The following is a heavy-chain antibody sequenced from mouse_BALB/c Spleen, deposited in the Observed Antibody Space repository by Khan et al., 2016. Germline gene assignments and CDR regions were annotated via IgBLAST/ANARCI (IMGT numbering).Heavy chain of an antibody. CDR1: GYTFTDYY. V-gene: IGHV1-77*01. Sequence: QVQLKQSGAELARPGASVKLSCKATGYTFTDYYINWVKQRTGQGLEWIGEIYPGSGNTYYNEKFKGKATLTADKSSSTAYMQLSSLTSEDSAVSFCARGTGYAMDYWGQGTSVTVSS. J-gene: IGHJ4*01. CDR2: IYPGSGNT. CDR3: ARGTGYAMDY. D-gene: IGHD3-3*01.